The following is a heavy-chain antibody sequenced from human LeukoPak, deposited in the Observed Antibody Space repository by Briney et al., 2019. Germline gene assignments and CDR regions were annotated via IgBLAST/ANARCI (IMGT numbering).Heavy chain of an antibody. D-gene: IGHD3-10*01. CDR1: GNSISSGDNY. J-gene: IGHJ4*02. V-gene: IGHV4-61*02. Sequence: PSETLSLTCTVSGNSISSGDNYWSWIRQPAGKGLEWIGRIYTSGSTNYNPSLKSRVTISVDTSKNQFSLKLSSVTAADTAVYYCARVNLKFGESDYWGQGTLVTVSS. CDR2: IYTSGST. CDR3: ARVNLKFGESDY.